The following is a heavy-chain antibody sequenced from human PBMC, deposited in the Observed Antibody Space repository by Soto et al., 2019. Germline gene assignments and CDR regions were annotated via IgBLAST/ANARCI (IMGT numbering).Heavy chain of an antibody. CDR1: GDSVSSNSAA. V-gene: IGHV6-1*01. D-gene: IGHD6-19*01. CDR3: ARGKQWLVRGGDWFDP. J-gene: IGHJ5*02. Sequence: SQTLSLTCAISGDSVSSNSAAWNWIRQSPSRGLEWLGRTYYRSKWYNDYAVSVKSRITINPDTSKNQFSLQLNSVTPEDTAVYYCARGKQWLVRGGDWFDPWGQGTLVT. CDR2: TYYRSKWYN.